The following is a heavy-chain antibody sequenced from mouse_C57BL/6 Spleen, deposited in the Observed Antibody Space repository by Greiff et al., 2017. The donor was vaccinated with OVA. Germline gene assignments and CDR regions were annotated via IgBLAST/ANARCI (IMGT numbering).Heavy chain of an antibody. CDR1: GYSITSGYY. V-gene: IGHV3-6*01. D-gene: IGHD2-5*01. J-gene: IGHJ4*01. CDR2: ISYDGSN. Sequence: VQLQQSGPGLVKPSQSLSLTCSVTGYSITSGYYWNWIRQFPGNKLEWMGYISYDGSNNYNPSLKNRISITRDTSKNQFFLKLNSVTTEDTATYYCARDDPYYSNYDYAMDYWGQGTSVTVSS. CDR3: ARDDPYYSNYDYAMDY.